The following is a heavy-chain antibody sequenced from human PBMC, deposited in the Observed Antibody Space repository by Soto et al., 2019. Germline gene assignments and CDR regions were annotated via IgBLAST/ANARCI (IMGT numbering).Heavy chain of an antibody. V-gene: IGHV1-46*01. CDR2: INPSGGST. CDR1: GYTFTSYY. Sequence: AASVKVSCKASGYTFTSYYMHWVRQAPGQGLEWMGIINPSGGSTGYAQKFQGRVTMTRDTSTSTVYMELSSLRSEDTAVYYCARDRQRGNIAAAAHGYDWFDPWGQGTLVTVSS. CDR3: ARDRQRGNIAAAAHGYDWFDP. J-gene: IGHJ5*02. D-gene: IGHD6-13*01.